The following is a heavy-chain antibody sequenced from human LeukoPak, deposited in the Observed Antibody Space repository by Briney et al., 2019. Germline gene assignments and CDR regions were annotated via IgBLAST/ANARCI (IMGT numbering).Heavy chain of an antibody. D-gene: IGHD3-22*01. V-gene: IGHV1-69*13. CDR2: IIPIFGTA. J-gene: IGHJ4*02. Sequence: SVKVSCKASGGTFSSYAIGWVRQAPGQGLEWMGGIIPIFGTANYAQKFQGRVTITADESTSTAYMELSSLRSEDTAVYYCARSYDSSGYYYYFDYRGQGTLVTVSS. CDR3: ARSYDSSGYYYYFDY. CDR1: GGTFSSYA.